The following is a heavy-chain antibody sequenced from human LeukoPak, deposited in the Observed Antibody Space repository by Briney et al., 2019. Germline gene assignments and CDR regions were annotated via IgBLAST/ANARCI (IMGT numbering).Heavy chain of an antibody. Sequence: SQTLSLTCVFSVDSVSSNSAAWNWIRQSPSRGLEWLGRTYYRSKQYNDYAVSVKSRITINPDTSKNQFSLQLNSVTPENTAAYYGARDLSSGWFFDYWGQGTLVTVSS. CDR2: TYYRSKQYN. CDR1: VDSVSSNSAA. CDR3: ARDLSSGWFFDY. J-gene: IGHJ4*02. D-gene: IGHD6-19*01. V-gene: IGHV6-1*01.